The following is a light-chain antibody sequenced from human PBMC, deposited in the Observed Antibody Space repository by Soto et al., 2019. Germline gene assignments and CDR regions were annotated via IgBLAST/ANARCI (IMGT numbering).Light chain of an antibody. Sequence: DIQMTQSPSTLSASVGDRVTITCRASQSISSWLAWYQQKPGKAPKLLIYKASSLESGVPSRFSGSGSGTEFTLTISSLQHDDFATYYCQQYDIYPFTFGPGTKVDIK. CDR3: QQYDIYPFT. J-gene: IGKJ3*01. CDR1: QSISSW. CDR2: KAS. V-gene: IGKV1-5*03.